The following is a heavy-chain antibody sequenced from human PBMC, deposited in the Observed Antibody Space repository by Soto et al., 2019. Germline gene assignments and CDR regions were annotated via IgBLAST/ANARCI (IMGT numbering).Heavy chain of an antibody. Sequence: PSETLSLTCAVYGGSFSGYYWSWIRQPPGKGLEWIGEINHSGSTNYNPSLKSQVPISVDTSKNQFSLKLSSVTAADTAVYYCARGIISRITRVQGVILRWFDPWGQGTLVTVSS. CDR3: ARGIISRITRVQGVILRWFDP. D-gene: IGHD3-10*01. CDR1: GGSFSGYY. J-gene: IGHJ5*02. CDR2: INHSGST. V-gene: IGHV4-34*01.